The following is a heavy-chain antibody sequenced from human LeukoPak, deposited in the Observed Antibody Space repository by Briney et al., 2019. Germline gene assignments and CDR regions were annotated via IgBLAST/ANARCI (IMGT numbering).Heavy chain of an antibody. V-gene: IGHV3-23*01. Sequence: GGSLRLSCAASGFTLSSYAMTWVRQAPGKGLEWVSAISGSGGSTYYADSVKGRFTISRDNSKNTLYLQMNSLRAEDTAVYYCAKGGALLLFDYWGQGTLVTVSS. D-gene: IGHD2-21*02. J-gene: IGHJ4*02. CDR1: GFTLSSYA. CDR3: AKGGALLLFDY. CDR2: ISGSGGST.